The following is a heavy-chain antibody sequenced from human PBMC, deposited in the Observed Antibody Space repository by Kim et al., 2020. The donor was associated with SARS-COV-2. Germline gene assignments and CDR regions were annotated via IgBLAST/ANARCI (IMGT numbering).Heavy chain of an antibody. CDR2: IYYSGST. CDR3: ARLMRNYYDSSGYYYGNWFDP. Sequence: SETLSLTCTVSGGSISSYYWSWIRQPPGKGLEWIGYIYYSGSTNYNPSLKSRVTISVDTSKNQFSLKLSSVTAADTAVYYCARLMRNYYDSSGYYYGNWFDPWGQGTLVTVSS. V-gene: IGHV4-59*08. J-gene: IGHJ5*02. D-gene: IGHD3-22*01. CDR1: GGSISSYY.